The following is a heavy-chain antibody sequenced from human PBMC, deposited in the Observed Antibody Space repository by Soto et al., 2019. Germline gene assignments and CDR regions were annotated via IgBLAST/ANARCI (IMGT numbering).Heavy chain of an antibody. CDR2: IWYDGSKK. CDR1: GFTFSNYG. D-gene: IGHD3-22*01. J-gene: IGHJ4*02. V-gene: IGHV3-33*01. CDR3: ARETYYDSSGRFDY. Sequence: QVQLVESGGGVVQPGRSLRLSCAVSGFTFSNYGMHWVRQAPGKGLEWVAIIWYDGSKKYYTDSVKGRFTISRDDSKNTLYLQMNSLRAEDTAVYYCARETYYDSSGRFDYWGQGTLVTVSS.